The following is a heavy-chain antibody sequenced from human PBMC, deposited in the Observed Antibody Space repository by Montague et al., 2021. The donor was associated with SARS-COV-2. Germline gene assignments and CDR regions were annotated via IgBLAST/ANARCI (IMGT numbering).Heavy chain of an antibody. V-gene: IGHV4-34*01. Sequence: SETLSLTCAVYGGSFSGYNWNWIRQPPGKELEWFGENNHSGSTNYNPSLMSRVTMLSDTNKNQCSLKRCSVTAADTAVYYCARGARQGYGFRLGSFDSWGQGTLVTVSS. D-gene: IGHD3-10*01. J-gene: IGHJ4*02. CDR2: NNHSGST. CDR3: ARGARQGYGFRLGSFDS. CDR1: GGSFSGYN.